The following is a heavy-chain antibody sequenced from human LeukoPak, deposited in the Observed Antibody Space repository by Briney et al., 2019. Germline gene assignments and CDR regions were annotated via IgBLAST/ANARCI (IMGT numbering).Heavy chain of an antibody. CDR3: TTDRYYDNSELQFQH. J-gene: IGHJ1*01. Sequence: PGGSLRLSCAASGFTFSNAYMNWVRQAPGKGLEWVGRIKPKTDGETTEYAAPVKGRFTISRDDSRNTLYLRMDSLKIEDTAVYYCTTDRYYDNSELQFQHWGQGTLVTVSS. D-gene: IGHD3-22*01. V-gene: IGHV3-15*07. CDR2: IKPKTDGETT. CDR1: GFTFSNAY.